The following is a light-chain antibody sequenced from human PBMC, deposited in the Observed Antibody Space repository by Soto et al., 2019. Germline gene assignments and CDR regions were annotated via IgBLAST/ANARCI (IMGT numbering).Light chain of an antibody. V-gene: IGKV3-20*01. CDR3: QQYGSSPYT. CDR1: QSVSTTY. Sequence: EIVLTQSPGTLSLSPGERVTLSCRASQSVSTTYLAWYQQKPGQAPRLLIYGTSSRATGIPDRFSGSGSGTDFTLTISRLEPEDVAVDYCQQYGSSPYTFGQGTTLEIK. J-gene: IGKJ2*01. CDR2: GTS.